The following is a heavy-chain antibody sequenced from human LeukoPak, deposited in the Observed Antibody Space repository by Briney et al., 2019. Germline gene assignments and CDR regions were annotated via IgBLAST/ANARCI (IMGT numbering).Heavy chain of an antibody. J-gene: IGHJ4*02. CDR3: TTGRYSGYEGIDF. V-gene: IGHV3-15*01. D-gene: IGHD5-12*01. CDR2: IKSKTEGGTR. CDR1: GFSFTNAW. Sequence: GGSLRLSCAASGFSFTNAWMSWVRQAPGKGLEWVGRIKSKTEGGTRDYAAPVKGRFTIPRDDSKNTLYLQMNSLKTEDTAVYYCTTGRYSGYEGIDFWGQGTLVTVSS.